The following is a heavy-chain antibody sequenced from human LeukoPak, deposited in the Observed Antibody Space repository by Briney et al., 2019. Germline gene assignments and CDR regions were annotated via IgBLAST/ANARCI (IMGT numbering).Heavy chain of an antibody. D-gene: IGHD3-3*01. J-gene: IGHJ4*02. CDR2: ISKDGINK. V-gene: IGHV3-30*14. CDR1: GFSFSDFS. CDR3: ARDLDGPENY. Sequence: RAGGSLRLSCAASGFSFSDFSMHWVRQAPGKGLDWVAVISKDGINKYYADSVKGRFTIFRDNSKNTLYLQMNSLRAEDTAVYYCARDLDGPENYWGQGTLVTVSS.